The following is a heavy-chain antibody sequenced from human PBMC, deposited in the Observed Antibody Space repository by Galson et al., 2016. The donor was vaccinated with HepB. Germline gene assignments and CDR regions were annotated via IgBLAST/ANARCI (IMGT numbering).Heavy chain of an antibody. CDR1: GFTFSTYY. D-gene: IGHD2-2*01. Sequence: SLRLSCAASGFTFSTYYMPWVRQPPGKGLEWVAGIKQDGSEKYYVDSVKGRFTISRDNAKNSLYLQMDSLRAEDTAVYFCARGRFCSSAACYVGDAFHVGGQGTMVTVSS. J-gene: IGHJ3*01. CDR3: ARGRFCSSAACYVGDAFHV. V-gene: IGHV3-7*05. CDR2: IKQDGSEK.